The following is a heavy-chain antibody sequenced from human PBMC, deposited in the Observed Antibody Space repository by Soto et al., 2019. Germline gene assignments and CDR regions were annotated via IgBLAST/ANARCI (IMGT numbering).Heavy chain of an antibody. V-gene: IGHV3-30*18. D-gene: IGHD3-10*01. CDR2: ISYDGSDQ. J-gene: IGHJ4*02. CDR3: AKDTGADY. Sequence: QVQLVESGGGVVQPGRSLRLSCAASGFTFSSYGMYWVRQAPGKVLEWVARISYDGSDQFYGDSVKGRFNISRDNSKNILYVQMKSMRSEDTAVYYCAKDTGADYWGKGTVVTVSA. CDR1: GFTFSSYG.